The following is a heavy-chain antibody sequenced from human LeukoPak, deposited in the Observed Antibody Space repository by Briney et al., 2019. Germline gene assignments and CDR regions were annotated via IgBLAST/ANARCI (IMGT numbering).Heavy chain of an antibody. V-gene: IGHV1-18*01. CDR1: GYTFTSYG. Sequence: GASVKVSCKASGYTFTSYGISWVRQAPGQGLEWMGWISAYNGNTNYAQKLQGRVTMTTDTSTSTAYMELRSLRSDDTAVYYCARDLRGGYCSSTSCYPIYYFDYWGQGTLVTVSS. D-gene: IGHD2-2*01. CDR2: ISAYNGNT. J-gene: IGHJ4*02. CDR3: ARDLRGGYCSSTSCYPIYYFDY.